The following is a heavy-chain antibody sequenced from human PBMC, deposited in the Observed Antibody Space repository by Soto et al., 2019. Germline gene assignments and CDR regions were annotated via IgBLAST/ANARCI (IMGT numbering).Heavy chain of an antibody. CDR2: IYFSDST. CDR3: ARGIVVVVAATRWFDP. D-gene: IGHD2-15*01. Sequence: SETLSLTCTVSGGSLSSYYWSWIRQSPGKGLENLGYIYFSDSTNYNPSYKSRLTISVDTSRNQFSLKLSSVTAADTAVYYCARGIVVVVAATRWFDPWGQVTVVTVSS. V-gene: IGHV4-4*09. CDR1: GGSLSSYY. J-gene: IGHJ5*02.